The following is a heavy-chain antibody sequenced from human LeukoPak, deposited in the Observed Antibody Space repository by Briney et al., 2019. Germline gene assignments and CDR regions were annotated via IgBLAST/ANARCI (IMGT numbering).Heavy chain of an antibody. CDR2: ISSSGSTI. J-gene: IGHJ2*01. CDR3: AKVGIRISLIVVVFTTADDWYFDL. CDR1: GFTFSSYE. Sequence: GGSLRLSCAASGFTFSSYEMNWVRQAPGKGLEWVSYISSSGSTIYYADSVKGRLTISRDNSKNTLYLQMDSLRAEDTAVYYCAKVGIRISLIVVVFTTADDWYFDLWGRGTLVTVSS. V-gene: IGHV3-48*03. D-gene: IGHD3-22*01.